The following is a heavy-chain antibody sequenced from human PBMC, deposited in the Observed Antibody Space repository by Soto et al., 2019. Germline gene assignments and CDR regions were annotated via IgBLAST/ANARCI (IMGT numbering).Heavy chain of an antibody. CDR1: GFTFSSYA. J-gene: IGHJ4*01. CDR2: ISYDGSNK. D-gene: IGHD5-12*01. Sequence: QVQLVESGGGVVQPGRSLRLSCAASGFTFSSYAMHWVRQAPGKGLEWVAVISYDGSNKYYADSVKGRFTISRDNYKNPLYLQMNSLTAEDTAVYYSARGLNAMYYFEYWGHVTMVTVS. CDR3: ARGLNAMYYFEY. V-gene: IGHV3-30-3*01.